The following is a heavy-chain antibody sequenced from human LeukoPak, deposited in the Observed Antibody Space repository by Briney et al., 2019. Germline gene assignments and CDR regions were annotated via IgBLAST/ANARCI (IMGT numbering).Heavy chain of an antibody. CDR2: ISSSGSTI. CDR1: GFTFSSYK. V-gene: IGHV3-48*03. Sequence: GGSLRLSCAASGFTFSSYKMNWVRQAPGKGLEWVSYISSSGSTIYYADSVKGRFTISRDNAKNSLYLQVNSLRAEDTAVYYCARAPGSGWYVNYFDYWGQGTLVTVSS. D-gene: IGHD6-19*01. J-gene: IGHJ4*02. CDR3: ARAPGSGWYVNYFDY.